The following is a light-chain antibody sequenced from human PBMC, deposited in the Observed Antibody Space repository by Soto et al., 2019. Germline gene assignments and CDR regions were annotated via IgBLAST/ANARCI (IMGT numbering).Light chain of an antibody. CDR1: QSLLHSNGYNY. V-gene: IGKV2-28*01. CDR3: MPALHPWT. CDR2: LGS. J-gene: IGKJ1*01. Sequence: DIVMTQSPLSLPVTPGEPASISCRSSQSLLHSNGYNYLDWYLQKPGQSPQLLIYLGSNRASGVPDRFSGSGSGTDFTLKISRVEAEYVRVYYCMPALHPWTSGQGTKVDLK.